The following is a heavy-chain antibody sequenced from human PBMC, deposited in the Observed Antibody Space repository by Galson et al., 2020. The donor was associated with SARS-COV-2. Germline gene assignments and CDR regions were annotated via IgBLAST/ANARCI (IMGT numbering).Heavy chain of an antibody. D-gene: IGHD2-15*01. CDR2: IYPDDSET. CDR1: GDSFSPYW. CDR3: ARHGGGNVERDDYDPMDV. Sequence: HGESLKISCQGSGDSFSPYWIAWVRQTPGKGLEWMGIIYPDDSETRYSSSFQGQVTISADKSISTAYLQWSSLRASDTARYYCARHGGGNVERDDYDPMDVWGQGTPVTVSS. V-gene: IGHV5-51*01. J-gene: IGHJ6*02.